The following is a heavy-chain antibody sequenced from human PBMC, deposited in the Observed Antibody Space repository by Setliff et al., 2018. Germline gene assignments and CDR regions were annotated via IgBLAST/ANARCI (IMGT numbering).Heavy chain of an antibody. V-gene: IGHV3-48*03. CDR1: GFAFSGDD. D-gene: IGHD2-21*01. CDR3: ARDSPIRLGVIPS. J-gene: IGHJ4*02. Sequence: SLKISCAGSGFAFSGDDMHWVRQAPGKGLEWVSYTNNRGDTIYYADSVRGRFTISRDNAKNSVYLQMNSLRAEDTAIYFCARDSPIRLGVIPSWGPGTLVTVSS. CDR2: TNNRGDTI.